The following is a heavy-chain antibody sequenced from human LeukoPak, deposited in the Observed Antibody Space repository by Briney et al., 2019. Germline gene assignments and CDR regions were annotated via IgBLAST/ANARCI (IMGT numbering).Heavy chain of an antibody. CDR1: GFTFSRYW. CDR2: MNSDGSST. J-gene: IGHJ6*04. V-gene: IGHV3-74*01. CDR3: AELGITMIGGV. Sequence: PGGSLSLSCAASGFTFSRYWMHWVRQAPGKGLVWVSRMNSDGSSTSYADSVKGRFTISRDNAKNSLYLQMNSLRAEDTAVYYCAELGITMIGGVWGKGTTATISS. D-gene: IGHD3-10*02.